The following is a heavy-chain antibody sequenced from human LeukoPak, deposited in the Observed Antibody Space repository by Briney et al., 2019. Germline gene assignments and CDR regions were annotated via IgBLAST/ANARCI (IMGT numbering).Heavy chain of an antibody. Sequence: GGSLRLSCAASGFTFSSYAMHWVRQAPGKGLEWVAVISYDGSNKYYADSVKGRFTISRDNSKNTLYLQMNSLRAEDTAVYYCARDYEHYYDSSGYSDWGQGTLVTVSS. CDR2: ISYDGSNK. CDR1: GFTFSSYA. CDR3: ARDYEHYYDSSGYSD. J-gene: IGHJ4*02. V-gene: IGHV3-30-3*01. D-gene: IGHD3-22*01.